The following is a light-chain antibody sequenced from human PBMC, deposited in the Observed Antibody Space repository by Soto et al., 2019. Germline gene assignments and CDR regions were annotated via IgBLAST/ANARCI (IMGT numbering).Light chain of an antibody. Sequence: EIGLTQSPGTLSLSPGERATLSCRASQSVSSSYLAWYQQKPGQAPRLLIYGASSRATGIPDRFSGSGSGTDFTLTISSLEPEDFAVYYCQQYGSSPWTFGQGTKVDIK. CDR1: QSVSSSY. CDR3: QQYGSSPWT. V-gene: IGKV3-20*01. CDR2: GAS. J-gene: IGKJ1*01.